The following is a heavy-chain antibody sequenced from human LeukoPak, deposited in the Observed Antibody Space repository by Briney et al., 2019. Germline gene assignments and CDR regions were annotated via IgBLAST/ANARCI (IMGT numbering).Heavy chain of an antibody. J-gene: IGHJ4*02. CDR3: AKGGGSSTLHYFDY. CDR1: GFTFDDYA. V-gene: IGHV3-9*03. D-gene: IGHD3-10*01. CDR2: ISWNSGSI. Sequence: GRSLRLSCAASGFTFDDYAMHWVRQAPGKGLEWVSGISWNSGSIGYADSVKGRFTISRDNAKNSLYLQMNSLRAEYMALYYCAKGGGSSTLHYFDYWGQGTLVTVSS.